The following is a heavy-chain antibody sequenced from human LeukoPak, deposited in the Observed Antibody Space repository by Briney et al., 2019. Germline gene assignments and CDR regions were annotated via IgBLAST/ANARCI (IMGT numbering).Heavy chain of an antibody. J-gene: IGHJ3*01. CDR3: ARAYGWHAFDV. Sequence: SETLSLTCTVSGYSISSGYYWGWIRPPPGKGLDWIATFYYSGSTYYNPSLKSRVTISVDTSKNQFSLKLSSVTAADTAVFYCARAYGWHAFDVWGQGTMVTVSS. CDR2: FYYSGST. D-gene: IGHD3-10*01. CDR1: GYSISSGYY. V-gene: IGHV4-38-2*02.